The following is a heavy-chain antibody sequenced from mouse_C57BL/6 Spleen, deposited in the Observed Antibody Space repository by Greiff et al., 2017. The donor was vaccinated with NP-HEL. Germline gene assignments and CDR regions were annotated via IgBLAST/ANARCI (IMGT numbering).Heavy chain of an antibody. Sequence: QVHVKQPGAELVMPGASVKLSCKASGYTFTSYWMHWVKQRPGQGLEWIGEIDPSDSYTNYNQKFKGKSTLTVDKSSSTAYMQLSSLTSEDSAVYYCARPYDGYYVAMDYWGQGTSVTVSS. V-gene: IGHV1-69*01. CDR2: IDPSDSYT. D-gene: IGHD2-3*01. CDR1: GYTFTSYW. J-gene: IGHJ4*01. CDR3: ARPYDGYYVAMDY.